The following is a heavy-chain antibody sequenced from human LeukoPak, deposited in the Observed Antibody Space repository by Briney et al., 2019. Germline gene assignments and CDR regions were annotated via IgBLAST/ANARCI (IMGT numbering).Heavy chain of an antibody. CDR3: ARWRGAQSEFDY. CDR2: IKDSGIEK. Sequence: GGSLRLSCAGSGFAFSSYSMGWVRQAPGKGLEWVANIKDSGIEKEYVDSVRGRFTISRDNAKNSLYLQMNSLRVEDTALYFCARWRGAQSEFDYWGQGTQVTVSS. CDR1: GFAFSSYS. V-gene: IGHV3-7*01. D-gene: IGHD3-3*01. J-gene: IGHJ4*02.